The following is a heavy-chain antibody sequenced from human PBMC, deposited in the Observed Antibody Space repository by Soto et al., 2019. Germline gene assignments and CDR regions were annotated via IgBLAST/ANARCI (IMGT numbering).Heavy chain of an antibody. CDR1: GYTFTSYD. Sequence: ASVKVSCKASGYTFTSYDINWVRQATGQGLEWMGWMNPNSGNTGYAQKFQGRVTMTTDTSTSTAYMELRSLRSDDTAVYYCARTNTNYYDSSGYSWFDPWGQGTLVTVSS. J-gene: IGHJ5*02. CDR3: ARTNTNYYDSSGYSWFDP. CDR2: MNPNSGNT. V-gene: IGHV1-8*01. D-gene: IGHD3-22*01.